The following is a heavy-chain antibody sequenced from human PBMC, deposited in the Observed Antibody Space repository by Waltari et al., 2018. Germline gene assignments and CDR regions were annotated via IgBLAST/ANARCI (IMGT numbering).Heavy chain of an antibody. J-gene: IGHJ4*02. Sequence: EVHLVESGGAVVQPGGSLRLSCEGSGFIFDDFTMQWVRQPPGKGLEWFSLISWDGDLTYYGDSVKGRFTISRDNSKDSLYLQMNSLRSEDTALYYCVKDIGGSDSWGQGTPVTVSS. CDR2: ISWDGDLT. CDR3: VKDIGGSDS. CDR1: GFIFDDFT. V-gene: IGHV3-43*01.